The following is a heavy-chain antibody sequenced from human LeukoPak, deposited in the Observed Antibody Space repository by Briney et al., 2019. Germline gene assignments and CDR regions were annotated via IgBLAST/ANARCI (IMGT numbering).Heavy chain of an antibody. CDR2: FDPEDGET. D-gene: IGHD4/OR15-4a*01. CDR1: GYTLTELS. Sequence: ASVKVSCKVSGYTLTELSMHWVRQAPGKGLEWMGGFDPEDGETIYAQKFQGRVTMTEDTSTDTAYMELSSLRSEDTAVYYCATALPFMTMYAFDIWGQGTMVTVSS. CDR3: ATALPFMTMYAFDI. J-gene: IGHJ3*02. V-gene: IGHV1-24*01.